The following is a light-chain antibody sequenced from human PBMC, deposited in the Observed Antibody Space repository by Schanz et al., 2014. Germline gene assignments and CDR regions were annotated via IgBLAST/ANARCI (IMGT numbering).Light chain of an antibody. CDR2: EGS. Sequence: QSALTQPASVSGSPGQSITISCTGTSSDVGSYKLVSWYQQHPGKAPKLMIYEGSKRPSGVSNRFSGSKSGNTASLTISGLQAEDEADYYCCAYAGRSTWVFGGGTKLTVL. CDR3: CAYAGRSTWV. V-gene: IGLV2-23*01. J-gene: IGLJ3*02. CDR1: SSDVGSYKL.